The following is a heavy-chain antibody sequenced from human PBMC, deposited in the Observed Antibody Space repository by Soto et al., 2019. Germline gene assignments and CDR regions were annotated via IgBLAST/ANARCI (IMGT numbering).Heavy chain of an antibody. D-gene: IGHD2-15*01. V-gene: IGHV4-59*01. CDR2: IYYSGST. J-gene: IGHJ6*02. Sequence: PSETLSLTCTVSGGSISSYYWSWIRQPPGKGLEWIGYIYYSGSTNYNPSLKSRVTISVDTSKNQFSLKLSSVTAADTAVYYCARGLPPPYYYGMDVWGQGTTLTVSS. CDR3: ARGLPPPYYYGMDV. CDR1: GGSISSYY.